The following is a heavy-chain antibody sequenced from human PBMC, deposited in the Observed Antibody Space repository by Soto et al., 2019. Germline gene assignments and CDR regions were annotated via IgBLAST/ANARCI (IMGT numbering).Heavy chain of an antibody. V-gene: IGHV3-72*01. CDR2: SRNKANNYNT. CDR1: GFTFTDDY. J-gene: IGHJ4*02. Sequence: EVQLVESGGGLVQPGGSLRLSCAASGFTFTDDYMDWVRQTPGKGLEWVGRSRNKANNYNTEYAASVKGRFSISRDTSKISLYLQMHSLKTEDTATYYCVHDFFGMNDWGRGTLVIVSS. D-gene: IGHD3-3*01. CDR3: VHDFFGMND.